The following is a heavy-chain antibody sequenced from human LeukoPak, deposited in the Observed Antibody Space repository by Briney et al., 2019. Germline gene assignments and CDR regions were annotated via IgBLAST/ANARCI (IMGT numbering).Heavy chain of an antibody. V-gene: IGHV1-8*01. J-gene: IGHJ5*02. D-gene: IGHD3-9*01. CDR3: ARANWIDILTGANWFDP. Sequence: GASVKVSCKASGYTFTSYDINWVRQATGQGLEWMGWMNPNSGNTGYAQKFQGRVTMTRNTSISTAYMELSSLRSEDTAVYYCARANWIDILTGANWFDPRGQGTLVTVSS. CDR2: MNPNSGNT. CDR1: GYTFTSYD.